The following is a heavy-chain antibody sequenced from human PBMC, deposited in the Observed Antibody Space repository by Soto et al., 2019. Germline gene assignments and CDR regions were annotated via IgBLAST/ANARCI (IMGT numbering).Heavy chain of an antibody. CDR2: ISAYNGNT. D-gene: IGHD3-9*01. CDR3: SRDPPHSDILPGPPPPHAFDI. V-gene: IGHV1-18*01. CDR1: GYTFTSYG. Sequence: ASVKVSCKASGYTFTSYGISRVRQAPGQGLEWMGWISAYNGNTNYAQKLQGRVTMTTDTSTSTAYMELRSLRSDDTAVYYCSRDPPHSDILPGPPPPHAFDIWGQGTMVTVSS. J-gene: IGHJ3*02.